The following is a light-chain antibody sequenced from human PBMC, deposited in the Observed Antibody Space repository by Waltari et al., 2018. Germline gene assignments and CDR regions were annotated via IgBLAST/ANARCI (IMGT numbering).Light chain of an antibody. Sequence: QSVLTQPPSASGTPGQRVTISCSGSSSKIGSNTVNWYQQLPGTAPKLLIYSNNQRPSGVPDRFSGSKSGTSASLAISGLQSEDEADYYCAAWDDSLNGPLFGGGTKLTVL. J-gene: IGLJ3*02. V-gene: IGLV1-44*01. CDR3: AAWDDSLNGPL. CDR2: SNN. CDR1: SSKIGSNT.